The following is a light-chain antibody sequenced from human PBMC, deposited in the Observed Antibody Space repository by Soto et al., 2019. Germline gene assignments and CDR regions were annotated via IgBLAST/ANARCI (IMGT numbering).Light chain of an antibody. J-gene: IGKJ1*01. CDR3: LQDINYPWT. Sequence: DIQMTQSPSSLSASVGDRVTITCRASQSIRRSLNWYQQKPGKAPKLLIYAASSLQTGVPSRFSGSGSGTDFTLTINSLQPEDSATYYCLQDINYPWTFGQGTKVDIK. CDR1: QSIRRS. V-gene: IGKV1-17*01. CDR2: AAS.